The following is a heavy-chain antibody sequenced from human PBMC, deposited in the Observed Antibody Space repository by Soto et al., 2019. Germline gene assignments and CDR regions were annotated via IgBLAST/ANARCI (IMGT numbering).Heavy chain of an antibody. D-gene: IGHD3-16*01. Sequence: QVQLVESGGGVVQPGRSLRLSCAVSGFTFSSYAMHWVRQAPGKGLEWLAVISYDGSSKYYADSVKGRFTIYRDDSKNTVFLQLNSLRVDDTAVYYCARGWGQDLVWGWFDPWGQGILVTVSS. CDR2: ISYDGSSK. CDR1: GFTFSSYA. J-gene: IGHJ5*02. CDR3: ARGWGQDLVWGWFDP. V-gene: IGHV3-30-3*01.